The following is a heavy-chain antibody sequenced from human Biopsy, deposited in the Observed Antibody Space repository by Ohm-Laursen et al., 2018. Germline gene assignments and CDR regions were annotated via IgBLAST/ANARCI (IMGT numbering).Heavy chain of an antibody. D-gene: IGHD2-2*02. V-gene: IGHV3-23*01. CDR2: ISGNSDII. J-gene: IGHJ4*02. CDR1: GFTFSSYA. Sequence: SLRLSCAASGFTFSSYAMTWFRQAPGKGLEWVSTISGNSDIIYDTDSVKGRFTISRDNSKNTLYLQMSSLSAEDTAFYYCAKGGYCTTSSCYMDLDYWGQGTLVTVSS. CDR3: AKGGYCTTSSCYMDLDY.